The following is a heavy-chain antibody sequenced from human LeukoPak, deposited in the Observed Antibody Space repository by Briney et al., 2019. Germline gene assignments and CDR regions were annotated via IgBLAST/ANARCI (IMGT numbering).Heavy chain of an antibody. CDR3: AGDHQTPGYFDL. Sequence: GSLRLSCAASGFTVSSHHMSWVRQAPGKGLEWVSAIFSGGNTYYADSVKGRFTISRDSSKNTVYLQVNSLRTEDTAMYYCAGDHQTPGYFDLWGRGPLVTVSS. CDR2: IFSGGNT. J-gene: IGHJ2*01. CDR1: GFTVSSHH. V-gene: IGHV3-53*01.